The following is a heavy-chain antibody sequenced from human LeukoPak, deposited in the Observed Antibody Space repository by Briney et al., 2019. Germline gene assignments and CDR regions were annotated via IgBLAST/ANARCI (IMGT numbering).Heavy chain of an antibody. CDR1: GYTFTGYY. D-gene: IGHD2-21*02. Sequence: ASVKVSCKASGYTFTGYYMHWVRQAPGQGLEWMGWINPNSGGTNYAQKFQGRVTMTRDTSISTAYMELSRLRSDDTAVYYCARDVGYGGNSEAFDIWGQGTMVTVSS. J-gene: IGHJ3*02. V-gene: IGHV1-2*02. CDR2: INPNSGGT. CDR3: ARDVGYGGNSEAFDI.